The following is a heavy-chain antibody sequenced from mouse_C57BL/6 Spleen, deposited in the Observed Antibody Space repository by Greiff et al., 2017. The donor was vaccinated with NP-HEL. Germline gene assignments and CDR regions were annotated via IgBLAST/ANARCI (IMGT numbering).Heavy chain of an antibody. CDR2: ISGGGGNT. Sequence: EVQLVESGGGLVKPGGSLKLSCAASGFTFSSYTMSWVRQTPERRLEWVATISGGGGNTYYPDSVKGRFTISRDNAKNTLYLQMSSLRSEDTALYYCARHRLSYYFGYWGQGTTLTVSS. CDR1: GFTFSSYT. CDR3: ARHRLSYYFGY. J-gene: IGHJ2*01. D-gene: IGHD1-1*02. V-gene: IGHV5-9*01.